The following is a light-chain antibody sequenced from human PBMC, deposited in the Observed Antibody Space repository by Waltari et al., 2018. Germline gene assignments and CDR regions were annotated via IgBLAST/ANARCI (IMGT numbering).Light chain of an antibody. CDR2: SIN. Sequence: QSVLTQSPSASGTPGQRVVISCSGSSSSIGSNTVNWYQQLPGTAPKLIIYSINQRPSGVPDRFSGSKSGTSASLAISGLQSEDEADYYCAAWDDSLNGYVFGTGTKVTVL. J-gene: IGLJ1*01. CDR3: AAWDDSLNGYV. CDR1: SSSIGSNT. V-gene: IGLV1-44*01.